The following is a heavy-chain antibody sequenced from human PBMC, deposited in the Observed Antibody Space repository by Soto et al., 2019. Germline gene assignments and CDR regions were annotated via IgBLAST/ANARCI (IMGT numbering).Heavy chain of an antibody. D-gene: IGHD3-9*01. Sequence: SETLSLPCALYGGSFSDYYWSWIRQPSGKGLDWIGEINHSGSTNYNPSLESPVTISVDKSKNHFSLTLSSVTAAYTAVYYCARGQPKLRYFDWLGTWFDPWGQGTLVTVSS. CDR1: GGSFSDYY. CDR2: INHSGST. CDR3: ARGQPKLRYFDWLGTWFDP. J-gene: IGHJ5*02. V-gene: IGHV4-34*01.